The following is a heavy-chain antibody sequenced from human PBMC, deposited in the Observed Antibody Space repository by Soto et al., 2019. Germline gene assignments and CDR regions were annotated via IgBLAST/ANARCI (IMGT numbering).Heavy chain of an antibody. D-gene: IGHD3-22*01. CDR3: AKATPGTMIVVVPPYFDY. CDR2: ISGSGGST. Sequence: PGGSLRLSCAASGFTFSSYAMSWVRQAPGKGLEWVSAISGSGGSTYYADSVKGRFTISRDKSKNTLYLQMNSLRAEDTAVYYCAKATPGTMIVVVPPYFDYWGQGTLVTVSS. V-gene: IGHV3-23*01. J-gene: IGHJ4*02. CDR1: GFTFSSYA.